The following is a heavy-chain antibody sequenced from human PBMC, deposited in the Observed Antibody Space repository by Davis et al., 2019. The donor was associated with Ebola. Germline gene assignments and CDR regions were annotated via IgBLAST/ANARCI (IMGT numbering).Heavy chain of an antibody. CDR2: INPSGGST. CDR3: ARDYYGSGSYANFDY. J-gene: IGHJ4*02. V-gene: IGHV1-46*01. D-gene: IGHD3-10*01. Sequence: ASVKVSCKASGYTFTSYYMHWVRQAPGQGLEWMGIINPSGGSTSYAQKFQGRVTMTRDTSTSTVYMELSSLRSEDTAVYYCARDYYGSGSYANFDYWGQGTLVTVSS. CDR1: GYTFTSYY.